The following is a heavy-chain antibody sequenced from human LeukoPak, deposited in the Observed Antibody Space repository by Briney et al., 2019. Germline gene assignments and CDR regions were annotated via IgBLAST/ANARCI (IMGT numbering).Heavy chain of an antibody. J-gene: IGHJ3*02. CDR1: RFTFSNYW. CDR2: INSDGSST. V-gene: IGHV3-74*01. CDR3: ARSYYYDSSGYWNDAFDI. D-gene: IGHD3-22*01. Sequence: GGSLRLSCVASRFTFSNYWVSWVRQAPGKGLVWVSRINSDGSSTSYADSVKGRFTISRDNAKNTLYLQMNSLRAEDTAVYYCARSYYYDSSGYWNDAFDIWGQGTMVTVSS.